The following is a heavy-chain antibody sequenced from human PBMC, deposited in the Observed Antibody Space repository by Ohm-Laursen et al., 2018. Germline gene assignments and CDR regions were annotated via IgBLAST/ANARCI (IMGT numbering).Heavy chain of an antibody. Sequence: SLRLSCAASGFSLSDYGMHWVRQAPGKGLQWVAVISFDGSKAYYADSVKGRFTISRDKSKNTLYLQMNSLKSEDTAAYRCAKERSSGEIEYWGQGTLVTVSS. CDR3: AKERSSGEIEY. J-gene: IGHJ4*02. V-gene: IGHV3-30*18. CDR1: GFSLSDYG. CDR2: ISFDGSKA. D-gene: IGHD2-15*01.